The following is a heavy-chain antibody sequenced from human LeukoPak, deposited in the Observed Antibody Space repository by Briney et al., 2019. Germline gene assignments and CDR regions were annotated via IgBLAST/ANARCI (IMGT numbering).Heavy chain of an antibody. D-gene: IGHD3-10*01. Sequence: SQILSLTCAVSGGSISSGDFPWSWHRQPPGKGLEWIGYIFHTGHTSYNPSLKSRVTISVDMSKNQLSLRLTSVTAADTAVYYCARGFYGAGSHFDYWGQGTLVTVSS. CDR1: GGSISSGDFP. CDR3: ARGFYGAGSHFDY. CDR2: IFHTGHT. V-gene: IGHV4-30-2*01. J-gene: IGHJ4*02.